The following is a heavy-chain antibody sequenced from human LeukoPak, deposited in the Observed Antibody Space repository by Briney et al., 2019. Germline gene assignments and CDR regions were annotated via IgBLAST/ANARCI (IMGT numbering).Heavy chain of an antibody. CDR2: INQDGSDK. J-gene: IGHJ4*02. Sequence: PGGSLRLSCETSGFTLSKNWMSWVRQAPGRGLEWVANINQDGSDKFDVDSVRGRFTISRDNAKNSLYLQMNNLRADDTAVYYCVGDAFNLPLGYWGQGTLVTVSS. CDR3: VGDAFNLPLGY. V-gene: IGHV3-7*01. CDR1: GFTLSKNW.